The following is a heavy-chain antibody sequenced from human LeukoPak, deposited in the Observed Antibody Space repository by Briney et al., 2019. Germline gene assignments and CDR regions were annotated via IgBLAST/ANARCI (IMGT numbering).Heavy chain of an antibody. Sequence: ETLSLTRAVYGGSFSGYYWSWIRQPPGKGREWIGEINHSGSTNYNPSLKSRVTISVDTSKNQFSLKLSSVTAADTAVYYCARAPFGSGSYYRECFDYWGQGTLVTVSS. J-gene: IGHJ4*02. D-gene: IGHD3-10*01. CDR3: ARAPFGSGSYYRECFDY. CDR2: INHSGST. CDR1: GGSFSGYY. V-gene: IGHV4-34*01.